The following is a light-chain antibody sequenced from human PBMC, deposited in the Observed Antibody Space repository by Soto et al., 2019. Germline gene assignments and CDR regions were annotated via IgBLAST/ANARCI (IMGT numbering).Light chain of an antibody. CDR2: DAS. V-gene: IGKV3-20*01. CDR1: QTVRSNY. CDR3: QQFSSYPLT. Sequence: ECVSTQSPGTLSLSPGERATLSCRASQTVRSNYLAWYQQKPGQAPRLLIYDASSRATGIPDRFSGGGSGTDFTLTISRLEPEDFAVYYCQQFSSYPLTFGGGTKVDI. J-gene: IGKJ4*01.